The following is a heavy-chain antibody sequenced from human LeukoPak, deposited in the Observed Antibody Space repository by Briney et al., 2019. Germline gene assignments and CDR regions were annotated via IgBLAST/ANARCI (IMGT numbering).Heavy chain of an antibody. J-gene: IGHJ4*02. D-gene: IGHD6-19*01. CDR3: AREISIAVAGTGY. CDR1: GFTFSSYG. CDR2: ISSSSSTI. Sequence: GGSLRLSCVASGFTFSSYGMNWVRQAPGKGLEWVSYISSSSSTIYYADSVKGRFTISRDNAKNSLYLQMNSLRAEDTAVYYCAREISIAVAGTGYWGQGTLVTVSS. V-gene: IGHV3-48*04.